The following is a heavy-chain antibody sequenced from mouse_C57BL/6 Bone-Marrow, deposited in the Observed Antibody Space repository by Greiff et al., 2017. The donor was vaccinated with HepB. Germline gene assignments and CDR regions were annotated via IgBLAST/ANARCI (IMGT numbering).Heavy chain of an antibody. Sequence: QVQLKQPGAELVMPGASVKLSCKASGYTFTSYWMHWVKQRPGQGLEWIGEIDPSDSYTNYNQKFKGKSTLTVDKSSSTAYMQLSSLTSEDSAVYYCARYLYDYYAMDYWGQGTSVTVSS. V-gene: IGHV1-69*01. D-gene: IGHD2-3*01. CDR2: IDPSDSYT. CDR1: GYTFTSYW. CDR3: ARYLYDYYAMDY. J-gene: IGHJ4*01.